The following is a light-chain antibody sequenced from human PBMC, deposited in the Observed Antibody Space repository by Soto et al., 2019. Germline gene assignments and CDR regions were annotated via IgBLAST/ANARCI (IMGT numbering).Light chain of an antibody. Sequence: DIQMTQSPSSLSASVGDIVTITCRSSQSMSSYLNWYQQKPGKSPKLLIYAASSLQSGVPSRFSGSGSGTDFTLTISSLQPEDFAAYYCQQSYSTLYTIGEGKKLDNK. CDR2: AAS. CDR1: QSMSSY. V-gene: IGKV1-39*01. CDR3: QQSYSTLYT. J-gene: IGKJ2*01.